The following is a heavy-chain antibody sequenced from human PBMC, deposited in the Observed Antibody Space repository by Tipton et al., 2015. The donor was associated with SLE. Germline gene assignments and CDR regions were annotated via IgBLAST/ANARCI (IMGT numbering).Heavy chain of an antibody. J-gene: IGHJ6*02. CDR3: ARDPAARRGMDV. V-gene: IGHV4-31*03. CDR2: IYYSGST. CDR1: GGSISSGGYY. Sequence: TLSLTCTVSGGSISSGGYYWSWIRQHPGKGLEWIGYIYYSGSTCYNPSLKSRVTISVDTSKNQFSLKLSSVTAADTAVYYCARDPAARRGMDVWGQGTTVTVSS. D-gene: IGHD6-6*01.